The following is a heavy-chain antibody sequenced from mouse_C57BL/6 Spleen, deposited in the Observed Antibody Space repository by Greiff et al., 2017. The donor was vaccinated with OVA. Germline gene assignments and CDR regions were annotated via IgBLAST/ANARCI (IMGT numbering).Heavy chain of an antibody. CDR2: IRSKSSNYAT. CDR1: GFTFNTYA. J-gene: IGHJ2*01. V-gene: IGHV10-3*01. CDR3: VRERSTSFYFDY. Sequence: EVKLVESGGGLVQPKGSLKLSCAASGFTFNTYAMHWVRQAPGKGLEWVARIRSKSSNYATYYADSVKDSFTISRNDSQSMLYLQMNNLKTEDTAMYYCVRERSTSFYFDYWGQGTTLTVSS.